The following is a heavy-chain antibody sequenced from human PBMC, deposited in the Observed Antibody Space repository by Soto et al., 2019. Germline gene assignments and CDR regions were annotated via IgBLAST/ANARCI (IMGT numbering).Heavy chain of an antibody. J-gene: IGHJ6*02. CDR2: ISSRSSYI. D-gene: IGHD6-13*01. CDR1: GLTFSSYS. Sequence: PGGSLRLSCAASGLTFSSYSMNWVRQAPGKGLEWVSSISSRSSYIYYADSVKGRFTISRDNAKNPLYLHMNSLRAEDTLLFYCAHDSSSGYSYYYGMDIWGQGTTVSVSS. CDR3: AHDSSSGYSYYYGMDI. V-gene: IGHV3-21*01.